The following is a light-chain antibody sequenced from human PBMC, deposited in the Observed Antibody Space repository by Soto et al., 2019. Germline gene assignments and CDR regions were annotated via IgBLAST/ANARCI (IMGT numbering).Light chain of an antibody. CDR3: QQYHSYPFT. J-gene: IGKJ4*01. V-gene: IGKV1-5*03. Sequence: DIQMTQSPSTLSASVGDTVTITCRASHSISTYLAWYRQTPGKAPNFLIHKASSLESGVPSRFSGSGSGTEFTLTVTSLQPDDFATYYCQQYHSYPFTFGGGTKVDIK. CDR1: HSISTY. CDR2: KAS.